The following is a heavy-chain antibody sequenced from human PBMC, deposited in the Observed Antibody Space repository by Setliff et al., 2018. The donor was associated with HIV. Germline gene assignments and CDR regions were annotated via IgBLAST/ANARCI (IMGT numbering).Heavy chain of an antibody. CDR1: GDSISAYY. J-gene: IGHJ4*02. D-gene: IGHD6-13*01. V-gene: IGHV4-4*09. Sequence: SETLSLTCSVSGDSISAYYWTWIRQSPGKGLEWIGWIYKNGNTNYNPSLTGRLTISVDTSKNQFSLKLSSVTAADTAVYYCAARKLSAAAFDYWGQGSLVTVSS. CDR3: AARKLSAAAFDY. CDR2: IYKNGNT.